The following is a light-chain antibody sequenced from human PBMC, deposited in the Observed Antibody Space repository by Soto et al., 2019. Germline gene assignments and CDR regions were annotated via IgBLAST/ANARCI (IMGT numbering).Light chain of an antibody. CDR2: DSS. Sequence: EIVLTQSPATLSMSPGERVTLSCRASQSVSSYLAWYQQRLGQAPRLLIYDSSNRATGVPARFSGSGSGTEFTLTISSLEPEDSALYYCQQRSSWPPAITFGQGTRLEIK. V-gene: IGKV3-11*01. J-gene: IGKJ5*01. CDR3: QQRSSWPPAIT. CDR1: QSVSSY.